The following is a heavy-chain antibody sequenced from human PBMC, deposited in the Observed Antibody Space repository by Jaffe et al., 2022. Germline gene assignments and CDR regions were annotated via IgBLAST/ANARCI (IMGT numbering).Heavy chain of an antibody. CDR3: ARGQDQYYSRPSYYYYMDV. D-gene: IGHD3-10*01. Sequence: QVQLQQWGAGLLKPSETLSLTCAVYGGSFSGYYWSWIRQPPGKGLEWIGEINHSGSTNYNPSLKSRVTISVDTSKNQFSLKLSSVTAADTAVYYCARGQDQYYSRPSYYYYMDVWGKGTTVTVSS. CDR1: GGSFSGYY. V-gene: IGHV4-34*01. CDR2: INHSGST. J-gene: IGHJ6*03.